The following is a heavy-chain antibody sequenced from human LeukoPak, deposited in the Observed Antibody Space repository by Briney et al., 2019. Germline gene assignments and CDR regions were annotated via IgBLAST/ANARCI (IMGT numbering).Heavy chain of an antibody. D-gene: IGHD1-26*01. J-gene: IGHJ4*02. Sequence: SVRVSCKASGGTFSSYTISWVRQAPGQGLEWMGRIIPILGIANYAQKFQGRVTITADKSTSTAYMELSSLRSEDTAVYYCARAVGATMPHFDYWGQGTLVTVSS. CDR2: IIPILGIA. CDR3: ARAVGATMPHFDY. V-gene: IGHV1-69*02. CDR1: GGTFSSYT.